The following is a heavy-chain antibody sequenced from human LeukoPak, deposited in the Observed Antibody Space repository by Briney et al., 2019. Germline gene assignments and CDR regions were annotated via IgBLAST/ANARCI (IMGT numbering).Heavy chain of an antibody. CDR2: INPNSGGT. V-gene: IGHV1-2*02. CDR3: ARDYLYCYGSGSPWMPSS. J-gene: IGHJ4*02. D-gene: IGHD3-10*01. Sequence: ASVKVSCKASGYTFTGYYMHWVRQAPGQGLEWMGWINPNSGGTNYAQKFQGRVTMTRDTSISTAYMELSRLRSDDTAVYYCARDYLYCYGSGSPWMPSSWGQGTLVTVSS. CDR1: GYTFTGYY.